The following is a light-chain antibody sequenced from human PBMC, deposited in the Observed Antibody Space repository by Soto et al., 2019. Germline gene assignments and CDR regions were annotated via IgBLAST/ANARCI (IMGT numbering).Light chain of an antibody. V-gene: IGKV1-8*01. CDR2: AAS. J-gene: IGKJ1*01. Sequence: AIRMTQSPSSFSASTGDRVTITCRASQGISSYLAWYQQKPGKAPKLLIYAASTLQSGVPSRFSGSGSVTDFNLTISCLQSEDFATYYCQQYYSYPPWTFGQGTKVEIK. CDR1: QGISSY. CDR3: QQYYSYPPWT.